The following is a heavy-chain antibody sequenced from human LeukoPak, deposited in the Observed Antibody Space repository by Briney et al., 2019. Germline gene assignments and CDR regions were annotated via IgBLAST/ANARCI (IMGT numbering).Heavy chain of an antibody. J-gene: IGHJ4*02. CDR3: ARDSRGGWSGYLDY. CDR1: GYTFSSYG. V-gene: IGHV3-33*07. CDR2: IWHDGSSE. Sequence: GGSLRLSCAASGYTFSSYGMYWVRQAPGKGLERVAVIWHDGSSEFYGDSVKGRVSISRDESKNKGYLQMNSLRGEDTALYFCARDSRGGWSGYLDYWGQGTLVIVSS. D-gene: IGHD6-19*01.